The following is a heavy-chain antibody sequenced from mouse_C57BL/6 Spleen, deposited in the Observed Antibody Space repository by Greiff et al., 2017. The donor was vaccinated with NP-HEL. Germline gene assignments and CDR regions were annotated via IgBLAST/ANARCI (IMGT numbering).Heavy chain of an antibody. V-gene: IGHV1-82*01. D-gene: IGHD3-3*01. CDR1: GYAFSSSW. Sequence: VQLQQSGPELVKPGASVKISCKASGYAFSSSWMNWVKQRPGKGLEWIGRIYPGDGDTNYNGKFKGKAKLTADKSSSTAYMQLSSLTSEDSAVYICARGDGTRYFDVWGTGTTVTVSS. J-gene: IGHJ1*03. CDR3: ARGDGTRYFDV. CDR2: IYPGDGDT.